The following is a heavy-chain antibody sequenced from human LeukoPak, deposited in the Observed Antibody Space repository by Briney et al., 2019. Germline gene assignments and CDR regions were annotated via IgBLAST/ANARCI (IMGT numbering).Heavy chain of an antibody. CDR1: GFTFDSYA. CDR2: ISGGGIT. D-gene: IGHD2-2*01. Sequence: QPGGSLSLSCAASGFTFDSYAMTWVRQAPGKGLEWVSSISGGGITNYADSVKGRFTISRDNSKYTLFLQMNSLRAEDTAVYYCAKYGVDCSSTSCYPLYYMDVWGKGTTVTVSS. V-gene: IGHV3-23*01. J-gene: IGHJ6*03. CDR3: AKYGVDCSSTSCYPLYYMDV.